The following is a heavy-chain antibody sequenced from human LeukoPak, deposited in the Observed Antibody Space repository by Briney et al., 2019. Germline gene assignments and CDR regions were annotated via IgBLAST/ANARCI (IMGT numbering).Heavy chain of an antibody. CDR2: ISSSSTYI. J-gene: IGHJ6*03. CDR1: GFTFSSYS. V-gene: IGHV3-21*01. Sequence: GGSLRLSCAASGFTFSSYSMNWVRQAPGKGLEWVSSISSSSTYIYYADSVKGRFTISRDNANNSLYLQMNSLRAEDTALYYCARLSAYYYGSFFYYYMDVWGKGTTVTVSS. CDR3: ARLSAYYYGSFFYYYMDV. D-gene: IGHD3-10*01.